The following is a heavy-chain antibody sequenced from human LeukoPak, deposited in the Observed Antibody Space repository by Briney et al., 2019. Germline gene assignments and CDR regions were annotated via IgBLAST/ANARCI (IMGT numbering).Heavy chain of an antibody. V-gene: IGHV1-2*02. D-gene: IGHD2-2*01. J-gene: IGHJ5*02. CDR3: ARGGSIVVVPAAEFDP. Sequence: GASVKVSCKASGYTFTGYYMHWVRQAPGQGLEWMGWINPNSGGTNYAQKFQGRVTMTRDTSISTAYMELSRLRSDDTAVYYCARGGSIVVVPAAEFDPWGQGTLVTVSS. CDR1: GYTFTGYY. CDR2: INPNSGGT.